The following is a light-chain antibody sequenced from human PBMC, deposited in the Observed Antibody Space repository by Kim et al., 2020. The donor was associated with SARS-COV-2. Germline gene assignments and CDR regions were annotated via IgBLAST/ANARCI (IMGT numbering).Light chain of an antibody. CDR2: DVS. CDR3: SSYTSSSTRGV. CDR1: SSDVGGYNY. Sequence: QSITISCTGTSSDVGGYNYVSWYQQHPGKAPKLMIYDVSNRPSGVSNRFSGSKSGNTASLTISGLQAEDEADYYCSSYTSSSTRGVFGGGTKLTVL. J-gene: IGLJ2*01. V-gene: IGLV2-14*03.